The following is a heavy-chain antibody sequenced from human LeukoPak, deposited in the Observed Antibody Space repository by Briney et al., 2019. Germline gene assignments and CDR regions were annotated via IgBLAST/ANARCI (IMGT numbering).Heavy chain of an antibody. J-gene: IGHJ4*02. CDR2: IYYSGST. CDR3: ARPPDSSGRDY. Sequence: SETLSLTCTVSGGSISSSSYYWGWIRQPPGKGLEWIGSIYYSGSTYYNPSLKSRVTISADTSKNQFSLKLSSVTAADTAVYYCARPPDSSGRDYWGQGTLVTVSS. CDR1: GGSISSSSYY. V-gene: IGHV4-39*01. D-gene: IGHD6-19*01.